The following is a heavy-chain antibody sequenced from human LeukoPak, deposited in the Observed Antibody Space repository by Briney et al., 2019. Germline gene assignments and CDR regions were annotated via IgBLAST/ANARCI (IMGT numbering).Heavy chain of an antibody. V-gene: IGHV4-34*01. CDR1: GGSFTDYN. Sequence: SATLSLTCAVYGGSFTDYNWTWLRQSPEKGLEWIGEINDSGTTHYNPSLKSRVTISVDTAKRQFSLRMRSLTAADTAVYYCARGLDLEGLDYWGQGNLVTVSS. CDR2: INDSGTT. CDR3: ARGLDLEGLDY. D-gene: IGHD1-1*01. J-gene: IGHJ4*02.